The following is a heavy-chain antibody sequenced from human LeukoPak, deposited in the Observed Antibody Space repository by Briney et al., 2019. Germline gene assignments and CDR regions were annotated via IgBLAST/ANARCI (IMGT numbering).Heavy chain of an antibody. CDR2: INHSGST. D-gene: IGHD3-9*01. V-gene: IGHV4-34*01. Sequence: SETLSLTCTVSGGPMSSYYWSWLRQPPGKGLEWIGEINHSGSTNYNPSLKSRVTISVDTSKNQFSLKLSSVTAADTAVYYCARGRRRGRYFVPAFFDYWGQGTLVTVSS. CDR1: GGPMSSYY. CDR3: ARGRRRGRYFVPAFFDY. J-gene: IGHJ4*02.